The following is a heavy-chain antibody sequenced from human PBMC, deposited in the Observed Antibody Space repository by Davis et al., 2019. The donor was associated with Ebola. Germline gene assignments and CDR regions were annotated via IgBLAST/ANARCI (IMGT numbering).Heavy chain of an antibody. Sequence: MPSETLSLTCTVSGGSISSGGYYWSWIRQHPGKGLEWIGYIYYSGSTYYNPSLKSRVTISVDTSKNQFSLKLSSVTAADTAVYYCARRGGYSSPVDYWGQGTLVTVSS. J-gene: IGHJ4*02. CDR3: ARRGGYSSPVDY. CDR2: IYYSGST. CDR1: GGSISSGGYY. D-gene: IGHD5-18*01. V-gene: IGHV4-31*03.